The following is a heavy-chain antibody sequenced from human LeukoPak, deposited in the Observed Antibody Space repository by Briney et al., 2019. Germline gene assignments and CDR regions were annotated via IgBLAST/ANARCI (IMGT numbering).Heavy chain of an antibody. V-gene: IGHV4-61*02. D-gene: IGHD2-2*01. CDR1: GASITSSNYY. CDR2: IYTSGST. J-gene: IGHJ5*02. CDR3: ARSVVPAATTYNWFDP. Sequence: PSETLSLTCAVSGASITSSNYYWGWIRQPAGKGLEWIGRIYTSGSTNYNPSLKSRVTMSVDTSKNQFSLKLSSVTAADTAVYYCARSVVPAATTYNWFDPWGQGTLVTVSS.